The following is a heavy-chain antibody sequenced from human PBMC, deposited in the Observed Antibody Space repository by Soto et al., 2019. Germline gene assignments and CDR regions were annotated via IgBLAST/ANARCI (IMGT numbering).Heavy chain of an antibody. V-gene: IGHV1-18*01. CDR3: ARDLLPYCSGGSCSGVGSFDI. Sequence: ASVKVSCKASGYTFTSYGISWVRQDTGQGLEWMGWISAYNGNTNYAQKLQGRVTMTTDTSTSTAYMELRSPRSDDTAVYYCARDLLPYCSGGSCSGVGSFDIWGQGTMVTVSS. CDR1: GYTFTSYG. J-gene: IGHJ3*02. CDR2: ISAYNGNT. D-gene: IGHD2-15*01.